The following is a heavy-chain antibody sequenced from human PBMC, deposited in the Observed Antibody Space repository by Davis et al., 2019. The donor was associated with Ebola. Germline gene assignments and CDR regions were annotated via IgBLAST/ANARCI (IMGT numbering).Heavy chain of an antibody. V-gene: IGHV1-58*01. CDR2: IVVGSGNT. CDR1: GDTSNIYK. J-gene: IGHJ4*02. CDR3: AASAGTVGKFDY. Sequence: SVTVSCKASGDTSNIYKVHWVRQAPGQRLEWIGWIVVGSGNTNYAQKFQGRVTITRDMSTSTSYVDLTNLRSEDTAVYYCAASAGTVGKFDYWGQGTLVTDSS. D-gene: IGHD1-14*01.